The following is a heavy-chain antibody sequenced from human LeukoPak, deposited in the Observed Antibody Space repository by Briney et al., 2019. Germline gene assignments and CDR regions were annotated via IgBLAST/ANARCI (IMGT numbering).Heavy chain of an antibody. CDR2: IYSGGST. Sequence: GGSLRLSCAASGFTVSSNYMSWVRQAPGKGLEWVSVIYSGGSTYYADSVKGRFTISRDNSKNTLYLRMNSLRAEDTAVYYCEVYGDYAFDYWGQGTLVTVSS. J-gene: IGHJ4*02. CDR3: EVYGDYAFDY. D-gene: IGHD4-17*01. V-gene: IGHV3-53*01. CDR1: GFTVSSNY.